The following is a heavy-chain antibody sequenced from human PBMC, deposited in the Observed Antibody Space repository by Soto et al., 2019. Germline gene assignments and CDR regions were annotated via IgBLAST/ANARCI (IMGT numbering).Heavy chain of an antibody. V-gene: IGHV3-33*01. CDR3: AREFKSYFDY. CDR2: IWYDGSNQ. J-gene: IGHJ4*02. Sequence: QVQLVESGGGVVQPGRSLRLSCAASGFTFSSYGMHWVRQAPGKGLEWVAVIWYDGSNQYYADSVKGRFTISRDISKNTMYLQMNSLRAEDTAVYYCAREFKSYFDYWGQGTLVTVSS. CDR1: GFTFSSYG.